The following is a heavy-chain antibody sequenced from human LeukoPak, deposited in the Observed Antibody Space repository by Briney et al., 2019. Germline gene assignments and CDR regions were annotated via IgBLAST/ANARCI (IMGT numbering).Heavy chain of an antibody. J-gene: IGHJ4*02. CDR3: ARGGSGSYYGGRRYFDY. CDR1: GGSFSGYY. D-gene: IGHD3-10*01. CDR2: INHSGST. Sequence: KASETLSLTCAVYGGSFSGYYWSWIRQPPGKGLEWIGEINHSGSTNYNPSLKSRVTISVDTSKNQFSLKLSSVTAADTAVYYCARGGSGSYYGGRRYFDYWGQGTLSPSPQ. V-gene: IGHV4-34*01.